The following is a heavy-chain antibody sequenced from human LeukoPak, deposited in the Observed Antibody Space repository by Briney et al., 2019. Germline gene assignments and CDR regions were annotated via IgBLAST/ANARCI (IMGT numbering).Heavy chain of an antibody. CDR3: ARDRPSRRPGMVGEY. CDR1: GFTFSSYS. J-gene: IGHJ4*02. D-gene: IGHD5-18*01. Sequence: GGSPRLSCAASGFTFSSYSMNWVRQALGKGLEWVSSISRSSSYIYYADSVKGRFTISRDNAKNSLYLQMNSLRAEDTAIYYCARDRPSRRPGMVGEYWGQGTLVTVSS. CDR2: ISRSSSYI. V-gene: IGHV3-21*01.